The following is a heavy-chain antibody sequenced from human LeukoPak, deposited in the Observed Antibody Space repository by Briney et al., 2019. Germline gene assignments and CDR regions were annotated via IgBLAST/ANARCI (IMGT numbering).Heavy chain of an antibody. V-gene: IGHV1-2*02. CDR1: GYTFTGYY. J-gene: IGHJ4*02. Sequence: EASVTVSCKASGYTFTGYYMHWVRQAPGQGLEWMGWINPNSGGTNYAQKFQGRVTMTRDTSISTAYMELSRLRSDDTAVYYCASVSSGWYQIDYWGQGTLVTVSS. CDR3: ASVSSGWYQIDY. CDR2: INPNSGGT. D-gene: IGHD6-19*01.